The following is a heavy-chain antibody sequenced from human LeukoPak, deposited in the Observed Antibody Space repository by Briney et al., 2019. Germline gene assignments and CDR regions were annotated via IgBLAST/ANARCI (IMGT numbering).Heavy chain of an antibody. V-gene: IGHV3-7*03. J-gene: IGHJ6*04. CDR3: ARDILTGYYVYYYYYGMDV. D-gene: IGHD3-9*01. Sequence: GGSLRLSCAASGFTFSSYWMSWVHQAPGKGLEWVANIKQDGSEKYYVDSVKGRFTISRDNAKNSLYLQMNSLRAEDTAVYYCARDILTGYYVYYYYYGMDVWGKGTTVTVSS. CDR2: IKQDGSEK. CDR1: GFTFSSYW.